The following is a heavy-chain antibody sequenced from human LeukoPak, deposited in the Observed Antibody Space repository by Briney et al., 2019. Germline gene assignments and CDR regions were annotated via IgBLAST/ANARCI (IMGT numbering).Heavy chain of an antibody. CDR2: IKQDGSEK. D-gene: IGHD6-19*01. V-gene: IGHV3-7*01. CDR1: GFTFSSYW. Sequence: GGSLRLSCAASGFTFSSYWMSWVRQAPGKGLEWVANIKQDGSEKYYVDSVKGRFTISRDDAKNSLYLQMNSLRAEDTAVYYCARDAGYSSGWYGGYWGQGTLVTVS. J-gene: IGHJ4*02. CDR3: ARDAGYSSGWYGGY.